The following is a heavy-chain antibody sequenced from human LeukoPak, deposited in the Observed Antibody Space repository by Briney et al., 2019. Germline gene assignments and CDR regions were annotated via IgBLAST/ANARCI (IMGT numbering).Heavy chain of an antibody. CDR1: GYSISSSNW. CDR3: ARAKWEPEVYFDY. CDR2: IYYSGSI. J-gene: IGHJ4*02. V-gene: IGHV4-28*05. D-gene: IGHD1-26*01. Sequence: SETPFLTCAVSGYSISSSNWWGWIRQPPGKGLEWIGYIYYSGSIYYNPSLKSRVTMSVDTSKNQFSLKLSSVTAVDTAVYYCARAKWEPEVYFDYWGQGTLVTVSS.